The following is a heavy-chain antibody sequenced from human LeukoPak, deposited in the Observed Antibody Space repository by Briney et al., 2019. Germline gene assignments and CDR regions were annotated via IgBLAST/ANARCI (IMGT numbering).Heavy chain of an antibody. Sequence: QSGGSLRLSCEASGSGFTFGNFALSWVRQAPGKGPEWVSTISGGAENTHYADSVKGRFTISRDNSKDMLWLQMNSLRAEDAAVYYCARDVGDVMFDYWGQGTLVTVSS. CDR1: GSGFTFGNFA. V-gene: IGHV3-23*01. CDR3: ARDVGDVMFDY. CDR2: ISGGAENT. D-gene: IGHD3-16*01. J-gene: IGHJ4*02.